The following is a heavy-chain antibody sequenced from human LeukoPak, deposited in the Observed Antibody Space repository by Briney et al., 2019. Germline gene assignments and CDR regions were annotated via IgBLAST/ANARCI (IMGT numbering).Heavy chain of an antibody. V-gene: IGHV4-59*01. J-gene: IGHJ4*02. D-gene: IGHD1-26*01. CDR1: GGSIITYC. Sequence: SETLSLTCTVSGGSIITYCWSWIRQPPGKGLVWIGHISNSGGTNYNPSLKSRVTMSVETSKNQIFLRLTSVTAADTAVYYCARLSGSPWYWGQGTLVTVSS. CDR3: ARLSGSPWY. CDR2: ISNSGGT.